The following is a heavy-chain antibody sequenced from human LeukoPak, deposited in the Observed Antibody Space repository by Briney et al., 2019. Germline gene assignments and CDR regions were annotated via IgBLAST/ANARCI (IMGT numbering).Heavy chain of an antibody. V-gene: IGHV4-61*01. Sequence: PSETLSLTCTVSGGSVSSGSYYWSWIRQPPGKGLEWIGYIYYSGSTNYNPSLKSRVTISVDTSKNQFSLNLRSVTAADTAVYYCARAHYCSGDSCYLGWFDPWGQGTLVTVSS. D-gene: IGHD2-15*01. CDR2: IYYSGST. J-gene: IGHJ5*02. CDR1: GGSVSSGSYY. CDR3: ARAHYCSGDSCYLGWFDP.